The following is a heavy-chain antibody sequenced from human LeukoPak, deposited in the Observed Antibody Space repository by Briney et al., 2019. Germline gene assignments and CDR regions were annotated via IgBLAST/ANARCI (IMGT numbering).Heavy chain of an antibody. CDR3: ARDSVSYYDFWSGYYSPGDY. CDR2: INPSGGST. CDR1: GFTFTSYY. V-gene: IGHV1-46*01. Sequence: PGGSLRLSCAASGFTFTSYYMHWVRQAPGQGLEWMGIINPSGGSTSYAQKFQGRVTMTRDTSTSTVYMELSSLRSEDTAVYYCARDSVSYYDFWSGYYSPGDYWGQGTLVTVSS. D-gene: IGHD3-3*01. J-gene: IGHJ4*02.